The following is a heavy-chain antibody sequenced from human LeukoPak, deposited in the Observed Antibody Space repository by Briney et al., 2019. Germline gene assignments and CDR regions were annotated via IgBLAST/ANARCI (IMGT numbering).Heavy chain of an antibody. CDR1: GGSISSYH. D-gene: IGHD4-23*01. CDR3: ARGLVVTPGWFDP. CDR2: IYYSGST. V-gene: IGHV4-59*01. J-gene: IGHJ5*02. Sequence: SETLSLTCTVSGGSISSYHWSWIRQPPGKGLEWIGYIYYSGSTNYNPSLKSRVTISVDTSKNQFSLKLSSVTAADTAVYYCARGLVVTPGWFDPWGQGTLVTVSS.